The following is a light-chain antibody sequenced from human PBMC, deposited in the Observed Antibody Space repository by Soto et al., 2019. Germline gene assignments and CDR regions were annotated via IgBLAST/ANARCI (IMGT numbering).Light chain of an antibody. CDR1: QSVSNNY. Sequence: EIVLTQSPGTLSLCPGERATLSCRASQSVSNNYLAWYQQKPGQAPRLLIYGASNRATGIPDRFSGSGSGTDFTLTISRLEPEDFAVYYCQQYGSSGTFGQGAKVDIK. CDR2: GAS. V-gene: IGKV3-20*01. J-gene: IGKJ1*01. CDR3: QQYGSSGT.